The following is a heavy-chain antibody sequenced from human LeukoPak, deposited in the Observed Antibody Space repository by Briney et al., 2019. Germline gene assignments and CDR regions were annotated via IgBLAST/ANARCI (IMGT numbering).Heavy chain of an antibody. CDR1: GGSISSYY. CDR2: INHSGST. J-gene: IGHJ5*02. Sequence: PSETLSLTCNVSGGSISSYYWSWIRQPPGKGLEWIGEINHSGSTNYNPSLKSRVTISVDTSKNQFSLKLSSVTAADTAVYYCARRSSSWFRGGNWFDPWGQGTLVAVSS. CDR3: ARRSSSWFRGGNWFDP. V-gene: IGHV4-34*01. D-gene: IGHD6-13*01.